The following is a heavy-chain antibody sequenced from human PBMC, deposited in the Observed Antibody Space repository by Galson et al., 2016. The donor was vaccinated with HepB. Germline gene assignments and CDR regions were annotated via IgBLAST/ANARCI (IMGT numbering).Heavy chain of an antibody. J-gene: IGHJ6*02. CDR3: ARVHGSGTFNYYYYGMDV. V-gene: IGHV6-1*01. D-gene: IGHD3-10*01. CDR2: TYYRSKWYN. Sequence: CAISGDSVSSKNAAWNWIRQSSSRGLEWLGRTYYRSKWYNDYAPSVQSRISINRDTSKNQFSLHLKSVTPEDTAVYYCARVHGSGTFNYYYYGMDVWGQGATVTV. CDR1: GDSVSSKNAA.